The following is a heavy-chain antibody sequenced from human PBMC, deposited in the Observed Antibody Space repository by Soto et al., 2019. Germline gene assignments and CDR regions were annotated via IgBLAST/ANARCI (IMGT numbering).Heavy chain of an antibody. CDR1: GGTFSSYA. V-gene: IGHV1-69*12. J-gene: IGHJ6*02. Sequence: QVQLVQSGAEVKKPGSSVKVSCKASGGTFSSYAISWVRQAPGQGLEWMGGIIPIFGTANYAQKFQGRVTITADESTSTAYMALSSLRSEDRAVYYCEKNPENYYNGMDVWGQGTTVTVSS. CDR3: EKNPENYYNGMDV. CDR2: IIPIFGTA.